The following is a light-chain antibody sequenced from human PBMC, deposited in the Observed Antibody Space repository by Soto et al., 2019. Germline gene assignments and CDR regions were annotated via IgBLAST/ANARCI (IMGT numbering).Light chain of an antibody. V-gene: IGKV3-20*01. CDR1: QSVSSSY. Sequence: EIVLTHSPGTLSLSPCERATLSSRASQSVSSSYLAWYQQKPGQAPRLLIYGASIRATGVPATFSGSGSGTDFTLTISRLEPEDFAVYYCQQYGSSGTFGQGTKVDI. J-gene: IGKJ1*01. CDR3: QQYGSSGT. CDR2: GAS.